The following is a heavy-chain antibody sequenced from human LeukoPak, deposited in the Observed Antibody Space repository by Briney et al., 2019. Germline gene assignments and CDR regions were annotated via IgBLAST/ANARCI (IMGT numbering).Heavy chain of an antibody. J-gene: IGHJ6*02. CDR1: GFTFSTYA. CDR2: ISYDGSNK. CDR3: AKDVSPTYSSSWWNYYYYGMDV. V-gene: IGHV3-30*04. Sequence: HPGGSLRLSCAASGFTFSTYAMHWVRQAPGKGLEWVAVISYDGSNKYYADSVKGRFTISRDNSKNTLYLQMNSLRAEDTAVYYCAKDVSPTYSSSWWNYYYYGMDVWGQGTTVTVSS. D-gene: IGHD6-13*01.